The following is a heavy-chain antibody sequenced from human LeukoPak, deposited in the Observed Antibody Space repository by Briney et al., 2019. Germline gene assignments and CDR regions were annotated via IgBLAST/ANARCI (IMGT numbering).Heavy chain of an antibody. CDR3: AKAVSTLIVGASNFDY. Sequence: GGSLRLSCAASGFTFSNYAMTWVRQAPGKGLQWVSTITDSGGGTYYADSVKGRFTISRDNSKNTLYLQMNSLRVEDTAVYYCAKAVSTLIVGASNFDYWGQGTLVTVSS. CDR1: GFTFSNYA. CDR2: ITDSGGGT. V-gene: IGHV3-23*01. J-gene: IGHJ4*02. D-gene: IGHD1-26*01.